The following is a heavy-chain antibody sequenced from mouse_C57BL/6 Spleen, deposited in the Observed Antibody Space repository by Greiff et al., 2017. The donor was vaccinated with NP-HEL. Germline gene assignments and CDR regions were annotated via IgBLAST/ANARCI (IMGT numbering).Heavy chain of an antibody. CDR1: GYTFTSYW. V-gene: IGHV1-69*01. CDR3: ARGGYSNYPWFAY. D-gene: IGHD2-5*01. CDR2: IDPSDSYT. Sequence: VQLQQSGAELVMPGASVKLSCKASGYTFTSYWMHWVKQRPGQGLEWIREIDPSDSYTNYNQKFKGKSTLTVDKSSSTAYMQLSSLTSEDSAVYYCARGGYSNYPWFAYWGQGTLVTVSA. J-gene: IGHJ3*01.